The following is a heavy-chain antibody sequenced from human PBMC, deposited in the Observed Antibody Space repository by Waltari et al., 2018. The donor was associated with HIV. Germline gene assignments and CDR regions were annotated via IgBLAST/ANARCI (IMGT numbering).Heavy chain of an antibody. D-gene: IGHD1-1*01. CDR3: VREWTIERRMDL. CDR1: GSTFTSYT. V-gene: IGHV1-3*01. Sequence: QVQLVQSGAEVKKPGASVKVSCQASGSTFTSYTMHWVRRAPGHSLAWMGWVNVGNGNTKYSQKFKGRVSLTADPSATTANMELRSLRSEDTAVYYCVREWTIERRMDLWGQGTLVTVSS. J-gene: IGHJ5*02. CDR2: VNVGNGNT.